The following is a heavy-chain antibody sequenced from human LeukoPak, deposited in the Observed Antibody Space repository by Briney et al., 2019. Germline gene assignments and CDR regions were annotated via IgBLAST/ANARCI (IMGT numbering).Heavy chain of an antibody. D-gene: IGHD2-2*01. CDR2: IYYSGST. Sequence: SETLSLTCTVSGGSISSGDYYWSWIRQPPGKGLEWIGYIYYSGSTYYNPSLKSRVTISVDTSKNQFSLKLSSVTAADTAVYYCARFLPDTLLSTYYFDYWGQGTLVTVSS. CDR1: GGSISSGDYY. J-gene: IGHJ4*02. CDR3: ARFLPDTLLSTYYFDY. V-gene: IGHV4-30-4*01.